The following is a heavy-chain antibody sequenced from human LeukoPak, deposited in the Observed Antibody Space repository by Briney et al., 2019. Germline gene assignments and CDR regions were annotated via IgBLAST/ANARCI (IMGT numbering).Heavy chain of an antibody. J-gene: IGHJ6*03. CDR1: GFTFSNYA. CDR3: ARLPGYYYYYYYMDV. Sequence: PGGSLRLSCVASGFTFSNYAMTWVRQAPGKGLEWVSGISSNRYIHYADSVKGRFTVSRDNAENSLYLQMNSLRAEDTAVYYCARLPGYYYYYYYMDVWGKGTTVTVSS. CDR2: ISSNRYI. V-gene: IGHV3-21*01.